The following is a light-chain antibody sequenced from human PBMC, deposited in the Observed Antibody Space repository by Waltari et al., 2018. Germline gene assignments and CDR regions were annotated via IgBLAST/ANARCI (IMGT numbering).Light chain of an antibody. Sequence: QSVLTQPPSASGTPGQRVTISCSGTSSNIGRNSVNWYQQLPGMATKLLIYSSSQRPSGVPDRFSASQSGTSATLTISAPQSEDEADYYWAAWDDSLTLVVFGGGTKLTVL. CDR2: SSS. CDR3: AAWDDSLTLVV. V-gene: IGLV1-44*01. CDR1: SSNIGRNS. J-gene: IGLJ2*01.